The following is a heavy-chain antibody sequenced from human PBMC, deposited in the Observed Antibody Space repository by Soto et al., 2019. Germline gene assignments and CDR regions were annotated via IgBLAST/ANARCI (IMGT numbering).Heavy chain of an antibody. CDR2: ISGSGGST. J-gene: IGHJ4*02. CDR3: AKCSTGYSSSWYFDY. CDR1: GFTFSSYA. Sequence: GGSLRLSCAASGFTFSSYAMSWVRQAPGKGLEWVSAISGSGGSTYYADSVKGRFTISRDNSKNTLYLQMNSLRAEDTAVYYCAKCSTGYSSSWYFDYWGQGTLVTVSS. D-gene: IGHD6-13*01. V-gene: IGHV3-23*01.